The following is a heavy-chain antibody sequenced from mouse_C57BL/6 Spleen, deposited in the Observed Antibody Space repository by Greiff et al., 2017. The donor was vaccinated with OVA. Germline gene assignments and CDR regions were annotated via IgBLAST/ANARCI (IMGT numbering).Heavy chain of an antibody. CDR2: IYPGDGDT. D-gene: IGHD1-1*01. J-gene: IGHJ4*01. CDR1: GYAFSSSW. V-gene: IGHV1-82*01. CDR3: AKHAVVAGGAMDY. Sequence: QVQLKESGPELVKPGASVKISCKASGYAFSSSWMNWVKQRPGKGLEWIGRIYPGDGDTNYNGKFKGKATLTADKSSSTAYMQLSSLTSEDSAVYFCAKHAVVAGGAMDYWGQGTSVTVSS.